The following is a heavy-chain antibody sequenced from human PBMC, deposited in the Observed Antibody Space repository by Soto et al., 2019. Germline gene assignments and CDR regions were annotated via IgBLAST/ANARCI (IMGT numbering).Heavy chain of an antibody. V-gene: IGHV3-30-3*01. D-gene: IGHD6-13*01. J-gene: IGHJ4*02. CDR3: ARSRAAAAYFDY. CDR2: ISYDGSNK. CDR1: GFTFSSYA. Sequence: PGGSLRLSCAASGFTFSSYAMHWVRQAPGKGLEWVAVISYDGSNKYYADSVKGRFTISRDNSKNTLYLQMNSLRAEDTAVYYCARSRAAAAYFDYWGQGTLVTVSS.